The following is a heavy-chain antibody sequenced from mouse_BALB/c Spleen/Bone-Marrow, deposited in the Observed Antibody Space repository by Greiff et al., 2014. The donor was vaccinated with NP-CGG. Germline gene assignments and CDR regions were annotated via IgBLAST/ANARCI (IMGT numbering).Heavy chain of an antibody. CDR2: IWSGGST. J-gene: IGHJ4*01. CDR3: ARNPPPYRLYAMDY. Sequence: QVQLQQSGPGLVQPSQSLSITCTVSGFSFTSYGVHWVRQSPGKGLERLGVIWSGGSTDYNAAFISRLSISKDNSKSQVFFKMNSLQADDTAIYYCARNPPPYRLYAMDYWGQGTSVTVSS. CDR1: GFSFTSYG. D-gene: IGHD2-14*01. V-gene: IGHV2-4-1*01.